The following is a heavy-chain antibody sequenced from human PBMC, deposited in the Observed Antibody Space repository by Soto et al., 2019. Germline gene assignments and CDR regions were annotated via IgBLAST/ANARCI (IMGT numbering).Heavy chain of an antibody. D-gene: IGHD2-15*01. V-gene: IGHV5-51*03. CDR3: ARGAGYCSSGTCYNFDY. CDR2: IWPGNSDT. CDR1: GYNFFDYW. Sequence: EVQLMQSGAVVKKPGESLKISCKASGYNFFDYWIVWVRQMPGKGLEWMAMIWPGNSDTKYSPSFQGQVTISADKSISTAYLQWSSLKASDSSMYYCARGAGYCSSGTCYNFDYWGQGTLVPVSS. J-gene: IGHJ4*02.